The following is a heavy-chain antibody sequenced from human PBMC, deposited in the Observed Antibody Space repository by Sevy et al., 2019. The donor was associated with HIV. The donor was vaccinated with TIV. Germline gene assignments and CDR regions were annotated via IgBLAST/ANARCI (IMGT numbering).Heavy chain of an antibody. CDR3: ARAPVTRKAWFDP. Sequence: SETLSLTCSVFGGSVSSANNYWSWIRQSPGVGLEWIGYINYTGATDFNPSLESRVTMSIDTSKNQFSLQLSSVTLADTAMYYCARAPVTRKAWFDPWGQGTPVTVSS. D-gene: IGHD4-17*01. CDR2: INYTGAT. V-gene: IGHV4-61*01. CDR1: GGSVSSANNY. J-gene: IGHJ5*02.